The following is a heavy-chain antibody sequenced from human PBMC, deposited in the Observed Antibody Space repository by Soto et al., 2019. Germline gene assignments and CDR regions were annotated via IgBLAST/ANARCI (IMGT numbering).Heavy chain of an antibody. CDR3: AREQWELLRFLDY. D-gene: IGHD1-26*01. V-gene: IGHV3-21*01. CDR2: ISSSSSYI. J-gene: IGHJ4*02. CDR1: GFTCSSYS. Sequence: GWSLRLSCAASGFTCSSYSMNWVRQAPGKGLEWVSSISSSSSYIYYADSVKGRFTISRDNAKNSLYLQMNSLRAEDTAVYYCAREQWELLRFLDYWGQGTLVTVSS.